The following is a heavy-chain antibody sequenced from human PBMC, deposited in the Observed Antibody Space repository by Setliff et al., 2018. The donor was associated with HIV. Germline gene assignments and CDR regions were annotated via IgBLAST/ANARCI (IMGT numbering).Heavy chain of an antibody. CDR3: ARLTTTYYYDSSAYYHPV. V-gene: IGHV4-30-4*08. J-gene: IGHJ4*02. Sequence: SETLSLTCTVSGGSISSGDYYWSWIHQPPGKGLEWIGYIHYTGSTYYNPSLKSRGTISVDTSKNQFSLKLSSVTAADTAVFYCARLTTTYYYDSSAYYHPVWGQGTLVTVSS. CDR1: GGSISSGDYY. CDR2: IHYTGST. D-gene: IGHD3-22*01.